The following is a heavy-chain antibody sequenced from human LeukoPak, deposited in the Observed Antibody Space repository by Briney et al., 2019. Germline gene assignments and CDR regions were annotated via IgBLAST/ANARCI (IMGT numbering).Heavy chain of an antibody. V-gene: IGHV3-23*01. J-gene: IGHJ5*02. CDR3: GKEGGA. D-gene: IGHD3-16*01. CDR2: IGGRGGST. CDR1: GFRFSDFT. Sequence: GGSLRLSCAASGFRFSDFTMAWVRQAPGKGPEWVSAIGGRGGSTYYADSLGGRFTISRDNSKDMVYLQMNSLKVEDTATYYCGKEGGAWGQGTKVTVSS.